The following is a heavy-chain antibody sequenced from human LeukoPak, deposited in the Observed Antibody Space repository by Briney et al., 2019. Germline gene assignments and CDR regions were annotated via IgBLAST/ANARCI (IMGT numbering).Heavy chain of an antibody. Sequence: GGSLRLSCAASGFTFSSYSMNWVRQAPGKGLEWVSSISSSSSYIYYADSVKGRFTISRDNAKNSLYLQMNSLRAEVTAVYYCARDRTIWFGELLDRSNDYWGQGTLVTVSS. CDR3: ARDRTIWFGELLDRSNDY. D-gene: IGHD3-10*01. V-gene: IGHV3-21*01. J-gene: IGHJ4*02. CDR1: GFTFSSYS. CDR2: ISSSSSYI.